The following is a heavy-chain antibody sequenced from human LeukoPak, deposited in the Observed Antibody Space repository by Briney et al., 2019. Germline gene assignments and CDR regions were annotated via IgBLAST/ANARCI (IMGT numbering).Heavy chain of an antibody. J-gene: IGHJ4*02. D-gene: IGHD3-16*01. CDR2: IGGGGSVT. Sequence: GGSLRLSCAASGFTFRDYSMNWLRQAPGKGLEWLSFIGGGGSVTYYADSVKGRFTISRDNAKSSVFLQMDSLRAEDTAVYYCARDDYVWGSYRYWGQGTLVTVSS. CDR3: ARDDYVWGSYRY. V-gene: IGHV3-48*01. CDR1: GFTFRDYS.